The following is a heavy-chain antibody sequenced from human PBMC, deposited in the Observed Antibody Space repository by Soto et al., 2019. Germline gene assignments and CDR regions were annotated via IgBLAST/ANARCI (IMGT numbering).Heavy chain of an antibody. CDR1: GGSFSGYY. D-gene: IGHD6-19*01. V-gene: IGHV4-34*01. CDR3: ARDSLGIAVLGTGRSKNNWFDP. Sequence: QVQLQQWGAGLLKPSETLSLTCAVYGGSFSGYYWSWIRQPPGKGLEWIGEIKHSGSTNYNPSLKSRVTISIDTSNTQSSLKLTSVPAADTAIYYCARDSLGIAVLGTGRSKNNWFDPWGQGTLVTVSS. J-gene: IGHJ5*02. CDR2: IKHSGST.